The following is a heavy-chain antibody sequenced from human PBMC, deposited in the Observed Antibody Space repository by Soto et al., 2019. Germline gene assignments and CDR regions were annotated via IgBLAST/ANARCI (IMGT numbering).Heavy chain of an antibody. J-gene: IGHJ5*02. V-gene: IGHV3-23*01. D-gene: IGHD3-22*01. Sequence: SLRLSCAASGFTFSSYAMSWVRQAPGKGLEWVSAISGSGGSTYYADSVKGRFTISRDNSKNTLYLQMNSLRAEDTAVYYCAKDLYYYDSSGYSEWFDPWGQGTLVTVSS. CDR2: ISGSGGST. CDR3: AKDLYYYDSSGYSEWFDP. CDR1: GFTFSSYA.